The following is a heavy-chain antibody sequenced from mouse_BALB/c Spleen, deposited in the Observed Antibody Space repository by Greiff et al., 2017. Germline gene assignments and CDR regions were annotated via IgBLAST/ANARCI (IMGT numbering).Heavy chain of an antibody. Sequence: EVKLMESGGGLVQPGGSRKLSCAASGFTFSSFGMHWVRQAPEKGLEWVAYISSGSSTIYYADTVKGRFTIARDNPKNTLFLQMTSLRSEDTAMYYCAITTVVDLDDWGQGTTLTVSS. J-gene: IGHJ2*01. CDR3: AITTVVDLDD. V-gene: IGHV5-17*02. D-gene: IGHD1-1*01. CDR2: ISSGSSTI. CDR1: GFTFSSFG.